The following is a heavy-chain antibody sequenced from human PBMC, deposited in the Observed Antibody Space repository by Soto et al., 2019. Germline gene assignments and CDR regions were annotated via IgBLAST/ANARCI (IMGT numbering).Heavy chain of an antibody. CDR3: ARLEWLGYYYYGMDV. J-gene: IGHJ6*02. CDR2: NYTSGST. V-gene: IGHV4-4*07. D-gene: IGHD3-3*01. Sequence: QVQLQESGPGLVKPSETLSLTCTVSGGSISSYYWRWIRQPAGKGLEWIGRNYTSGSTNDNPSLTCRVTMSVDTSKNQFALKLSSVTAADTAVYYCARLEWLGYYYYGMDVWCQGTTVTVSS. CDR1: GGSISSYY.